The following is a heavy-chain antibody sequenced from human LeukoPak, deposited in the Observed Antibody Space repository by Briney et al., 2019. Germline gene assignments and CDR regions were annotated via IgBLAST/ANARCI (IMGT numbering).Heavy chain of an antibody. J-gene: IGHJ4*02. D-gene: IGHD5-12*01. CDR1: GFIFSNYG. CDR2: IYHSGST. Sequence: GSLRLSCAASGFIFSNYGMHWVRQAPGKGLEWIGSIYHSGSTYYNPSLKSRVTISVDTSKNQFSLKLSSVTAADTAVYYCARDLGGYEPDDYWGQGTLVTVSS. CDR3: ARDLGGYEPDDY. V-gene: IGHV4-38-2*02.